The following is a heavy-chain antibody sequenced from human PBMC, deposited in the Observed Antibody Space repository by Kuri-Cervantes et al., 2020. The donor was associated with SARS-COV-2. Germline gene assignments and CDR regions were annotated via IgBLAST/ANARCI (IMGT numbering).Heavy chain of an antibody. V-gene: IGHV1-69*13. D-gene: IGHD7-27*01. CDR2: IIPIFGTA. CDR3: ARGIGAPPVTGDRFDY. CDR1: GYTFTGYY. Sequence: SVKVSCKASGYTFTGYYMHWVRQAPGQGLEWMGGIIPIFGTANYAQKFQGRVTITADESTSTAYMELSSLRSEDTAVYYCARGIGAPPVTGDRFDYWGQGTLVTVSS. J-gene: IGHJ4*02.